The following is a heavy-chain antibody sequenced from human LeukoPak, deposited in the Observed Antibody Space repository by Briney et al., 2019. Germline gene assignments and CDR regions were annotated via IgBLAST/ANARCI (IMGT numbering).Heavy chain of an antibody. J-gene: IGHJ6*03. CDR3: ATELTIFGVVPYRSDYYYMDV. V-gene: IGHV3-21*01. CDR1: GFTFSSYS. CDR2: ISSSSSYI. D-gene: IGHD3-3*01. Sequence: GGSLRLSCAASGFTFSSYSMNWVRQAPGKGLEWVSSISSSSSYIYYADSVKGRFTISRDNAKNSLYLQMNSLRAEDTAVYYCATELTIFGVVPYRSDYYYMDVWGKGTTVTVSS.